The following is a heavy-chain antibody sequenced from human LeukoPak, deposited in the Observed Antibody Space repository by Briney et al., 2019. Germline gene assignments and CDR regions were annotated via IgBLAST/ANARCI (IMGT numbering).Heavy chain of an antibody. V-gene: IGHV3-21*01. D-gene: IGHD5-24*01. CDR3: ARERDASDAFDI. J-gene: IGHJ3*02. CDR2: ISSSSYI. Sequence: GGSRRVSCAASGFTFSSYSMNWVRQAPGKGLEWVSSISSSSYIYYADSVKGRFTISRDNAKNPLYLQMNSLRAEDTAVYYCARERDASDAFDIWGQGTMFTVSS. CDR1: GFTFSSYS.